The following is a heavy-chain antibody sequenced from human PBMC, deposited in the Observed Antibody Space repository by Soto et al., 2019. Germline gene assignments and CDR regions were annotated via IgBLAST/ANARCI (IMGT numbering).Heavy chain of an antibody. J-gene: IGHJ4*02. CDR2: IFSNDEK. V-gene: IGHV2-26*01. Sequence: QVTLKESGPVLVKPTETLTLTCTVSGFSLSNARMGVSWIRQPPGKALEWLAHIFSNDEKSYSTSLKSRPTISKDASKSHLVLTMTNMDPVDTATHYCARIRFGYNFWFTPRYYFAYWGQGTLVTVSS. D-gene: IGHD5-12*01. CDR3: ARIRFGYNFWFTPRYYFAY. CDR1: GFSLSNARMG.